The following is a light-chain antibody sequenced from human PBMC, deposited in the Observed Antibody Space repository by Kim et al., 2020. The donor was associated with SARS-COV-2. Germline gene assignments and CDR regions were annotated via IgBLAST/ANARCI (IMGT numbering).Light chain of an antibody. CDR1: QGINSN. V-gene: IGKV1-9*01. CDR2: AGS. CDR3: QQLNTYPIT. J-gene: IGKJ5*01. Sequence: ASVGDRVTITGRASQGINSNLAWYQQKPGKAPKLLIYAGSTLQSGVPSRFSGSGSGTDFTLTISSLQPEDFATYYCQQLNTYPITFGQGTRLEIK.